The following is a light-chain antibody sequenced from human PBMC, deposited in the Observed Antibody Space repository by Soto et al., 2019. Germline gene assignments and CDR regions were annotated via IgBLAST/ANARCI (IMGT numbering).Light chain of an antibody. V-gene: IGLV1-40*01. Sequence: QSVLTQPPSGSGAPGQRVTISCAGSSSHIGATYDIHWYQQLPGAAPRLLIYGNSNRPSGVPDRFAGSKSGTSASLAIIGLRVEDEGIYYCQAFDNSLSASGVFGGGTKVTVL. CDR1: SSHIGATYD. J-gene: IGLJ3*02. CDR2: GNS. CDR3: QAFDNSLSASGV.